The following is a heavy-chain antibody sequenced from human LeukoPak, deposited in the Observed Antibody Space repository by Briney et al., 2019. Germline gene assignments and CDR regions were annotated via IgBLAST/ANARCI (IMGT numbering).Heavy chain of an antibody. V-gene: IGHV1-2*02. CDR2: INPNSGGT. Sequence: ASVKVSCKASGYTFTGYYMHWVRQAPGQGLEWMGWINPNSGGTNYAQKVQGRVTMTTDTSTSTAYMELRSLRSDDTAVYYCARDRGWELLTEWFDPWGQGTLVTVSS. D-gene: IGHD1-26*01. CDR3: ARDRGWELLTEWFDP. CDR1: GYTFTGYY. J-gene: IGHJ5*02.